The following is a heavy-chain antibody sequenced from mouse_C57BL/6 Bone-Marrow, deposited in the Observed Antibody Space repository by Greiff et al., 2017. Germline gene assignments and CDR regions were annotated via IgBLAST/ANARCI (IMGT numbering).Heavy chain of an antibody. J-gene: IGHJ1*03. Sequence: QVQLQQSGAELVKPGASVKLSCKASGYTFTEYTIHWVKQRSGQGLEWIGWFYPGSGSIKYNEKFKDKATLTADKSSSTVYMELSRLTSEDSAVYFCAKHEGGDYYYGSDWDFDVWGTGTTVTVSS. CDR3: AKHEGGDYYYGSDWDFDV. D-gene: IGHD1-1*01. V-gene: IGHV1-62-2*01. CDR1: GYTFTEYT. CDR2: FYPGSGSI.